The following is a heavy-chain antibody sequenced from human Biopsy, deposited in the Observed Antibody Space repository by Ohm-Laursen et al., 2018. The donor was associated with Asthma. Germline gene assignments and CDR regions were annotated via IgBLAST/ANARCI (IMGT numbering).Heavy chain of an antibody. CDR2: ISVYNGNT. D-gene: IGHD3-10*01. V-gene: IGHV1-18*01. CDR1: GYTFKSTG. Sequence: EPSVKLSCKTSGYTFKSTGITWVRQAPGQGIEWMGWISVYNGNTKVAQKLQDGVTMITDTSTSTAYMELRSLRSDDSAVYFCARAVDYSHYYGIDVWGQGTTVTVS. CDR3: ARAVDYSHYYGIDV. J-gene: IGHJ6*02.